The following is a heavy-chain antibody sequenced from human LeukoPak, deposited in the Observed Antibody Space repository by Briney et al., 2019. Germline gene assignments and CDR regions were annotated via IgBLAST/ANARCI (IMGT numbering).Heavy chain of an antibody. J-gene: IGHJ4*02. V-gene: IGHV4-31*03. Sequence: PSETLSLTCTVSGGSISIGGYYWRWIRQHPGKGLEWIGYIYYSGITYYNPSLKSRVTISVDTSKNQFSLYLSSVTAADTAVYYCARRMTTNPKYYFDYWGQGTLVTVSS. CDR1: GGSISIGGYY. D-gene: IGHD5-24*01. CDR2: IYYSGIT. CDR3: ARRMTTNPKYYFDY.